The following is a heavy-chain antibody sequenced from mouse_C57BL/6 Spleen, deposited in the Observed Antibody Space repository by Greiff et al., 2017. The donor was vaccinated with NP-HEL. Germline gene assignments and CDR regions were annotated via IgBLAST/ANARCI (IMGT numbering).Heavy chain of an antibody. CDR2: IWSDGST. CDR3: ARHGGGNYGYAMDY. J-gene: IGHJ4*01. CDR1: GFSLTSYG. D-gene: IGHD2-1*01. V-gene: IGHV2-6-1*01. Sequence: QVQLQQSGPGLVAPSQSLSITCTVSGFSLTSYGVHWVRQPPGKGLEWLVVIWSDGSTTYNSALKSRLSISKDNSKSQVFLKMNSLQTDDTAMYYCARHGGGNYGYAMDYWGQGTSVTVSS.